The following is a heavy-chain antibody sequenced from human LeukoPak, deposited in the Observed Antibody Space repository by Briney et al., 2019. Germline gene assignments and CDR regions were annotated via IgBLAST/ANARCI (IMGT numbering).Heavy chain of an antibody. CDR1: GFTFSSYA. D-gene: IGHD4-17*01. CDR3: AKDWYDYGDYDAFDI. Sequence: GGSLRLSCAASGFTFSSYAMSWVRQAPGKGLEWVSAISGSGGSTYYADSVKGRFTISRDNSKNTLYLKMNSLRAEDTAVYYCAKDWYDYGDYDAFDIWGQGTMVTVSS. J-gene: IGHJ3*02. CDR2: ISGSGGST. V-gene: IGHV3-23*01.